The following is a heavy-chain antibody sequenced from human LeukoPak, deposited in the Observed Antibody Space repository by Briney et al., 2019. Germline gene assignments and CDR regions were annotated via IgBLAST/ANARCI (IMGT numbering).Heavy chain of an antibody. CDR1: GFTFTSYD. Sequence: GGSLRLSCVASGFTFTSYDMSWVRQAPRKGLEWVSSITSGYSTYYADSVKGRFTISRDNSKNTLYLQMNSMRAEDTAVYYCTKGSHMDVWGKGTTVTVSS. V-gene: IGHV3-23*01. CDR2: ITSGYST. CDR3: TKGSHMDV. J-gene: IGHJ6*03.